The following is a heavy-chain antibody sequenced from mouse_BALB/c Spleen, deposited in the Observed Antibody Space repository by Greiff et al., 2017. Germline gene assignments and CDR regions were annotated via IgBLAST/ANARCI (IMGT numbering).Heavy chain of an antibody. Sequence: EVKVEESGGGLVQPGGSMKLSCVASGFTFSNYWMNWVRQSPEKGLEWVAEIRLKSNNYATHYAESVKGRFTISRDDSKSSVYLQMNNLRAEDTGIYYCTPPLPNVWAFAYWGQGTLVTVSA. CDR2: IRLKSNNYAT. J-gene: IGHJ3*01. V-gene: IGHV6-6*02. CDR3: TPPLPNVWAFAY. D-gene: IGHD5-5*01. CDR1: GFTFSNYW.